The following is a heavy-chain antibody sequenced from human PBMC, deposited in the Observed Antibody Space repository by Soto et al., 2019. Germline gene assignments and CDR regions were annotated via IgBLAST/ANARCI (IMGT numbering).Heavy chain of an antibody. J-gene: IGHJ4*02. Sequence: GGSLRLSCAASGFTFSSYEMNWVRQAPGQGLEWVSYISSSGSTIYYADSVKGRFAISRDNAKNSLYLQMNSLRAEDTAVYYCARRRSRDTSGYYIFDYWGQGTLVTVSS. CDR1: GFTFSSYE. CDR2: ISSSGSTI. D-gene: IGHD3-22*01. CDR3: ARRRSRDTSGYYIFDY. V-gene: IGHV3-48*03.